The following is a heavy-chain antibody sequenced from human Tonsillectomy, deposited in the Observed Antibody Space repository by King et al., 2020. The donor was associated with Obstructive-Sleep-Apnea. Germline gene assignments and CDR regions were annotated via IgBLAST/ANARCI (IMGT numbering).Heavy chain of an antibody. CDR3: ARDPPTRLRFLEWLLYRYNYFDY. CDR2: ISAYNGNT. J-gene: IGHJ4*02. D-gene: IGHD3-3*01. V-gene: IGHV1-18*04. CDR1: GYTFTSYG. Sequence: QLVQSGAEVKKPGASVKVSCKASGYTFTSYGISWVRQAPGQGLEWMGWISAYNGNTNYAQKLQGRVTMTTDTSTSTAYMELRSLRSDDTAVYYCARDPPTRLRFLEWLLYRYNYFDYWGQGTLVTVSS.